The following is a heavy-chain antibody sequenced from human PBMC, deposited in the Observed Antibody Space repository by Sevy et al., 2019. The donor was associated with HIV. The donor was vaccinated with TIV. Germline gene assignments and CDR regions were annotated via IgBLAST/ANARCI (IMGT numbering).Heavy chain of an antibody. CDR2: INPNSGDT. CDR3: ARVELPHYFDY. Sequence: ASVKVSCKASGYTFTGYYMHWVRQAPGQGLEWMGWINPNSGDTNYAQKFQGRVTMTRDTSISTAYMELSRLRSDDTAVYYCARVELPHYFDYWGQGTLVTVSS. J-gene: IGHJ4*02. V-gene: IGHV1-2*02. D-gene: IGHD1-26*01. CDR1: GYTFTGYY.